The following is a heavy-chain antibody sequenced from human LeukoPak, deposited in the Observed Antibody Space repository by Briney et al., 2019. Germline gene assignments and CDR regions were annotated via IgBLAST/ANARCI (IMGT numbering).Heavy chain of an antibody. CDR2: ISSSSSYI. V-gene: IGHV3-21*01. D-gene: IGHD3-10*01. Sequence: KSGGSLRLSCAASGFTFSSYSMNWVRQAPGKGLEWVSSISSSSSYIYYADSVKGRFTISRDNAKNSLYLQMNSLRAGDTAVYYCARGGLRYYGSGSYPYGMDVWGQGTTVTVSS. J-gene: IGHJ6*02. CDR1: GFTFSSYS. CDR3: ARGGLRYYGSGSYPYGMDV.